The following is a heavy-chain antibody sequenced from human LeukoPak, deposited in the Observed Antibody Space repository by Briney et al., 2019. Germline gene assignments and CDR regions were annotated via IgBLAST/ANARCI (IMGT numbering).Heavy chain of an antibody. CDR1: GGSISSSSYY. CDR2: IYYSRST. V-gene: IGHV4-39*01. CDR3: ARHNPTRQGDISGRAFDY. D-gene: IGHD3-22*01. Sequence: SETLSLTCTVSGGSISSSSYYWGWIRQPPGKGLEWIGSIYYSRSTYYNPSLKSRVTISVDTSKNQFSLKLSSVTAADTAVYYCARHNPTRQGDISGRAFDYWGQGTLVTVSS. J-gene: IGHJ4*02.